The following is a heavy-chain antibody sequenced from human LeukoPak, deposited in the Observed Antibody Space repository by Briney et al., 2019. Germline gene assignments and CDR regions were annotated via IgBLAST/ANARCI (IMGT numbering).Heavy chain of an antibody. Sequence: GGSLRLSCAASGFTLSDYAMHWVRQAPGKGLEWVAVISYDGSNKYYADSVKGRFTISRDNSKNTLSLQMTSLRAEDTAVYYCARDQLGFDYWGQGALVTVSS. CDR3: ARDQLGFDY. D-gene: IGHD6-13*01. V-gene: IGHV3-30*04. CDR1: GFTLSDYA. CDR2: ISYDGSNK. J-gene: IGHJ4*02.